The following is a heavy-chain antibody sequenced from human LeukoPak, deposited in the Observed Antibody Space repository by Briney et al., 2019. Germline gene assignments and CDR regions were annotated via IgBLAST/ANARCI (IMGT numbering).Heavy chain of an antibody. CDR1: GGSISSGDYY. D-gene: IGHD3-10*01. Sequence: SETLSLTCTVSGGSISSGDYYWSWIRQPPGKGLEWIGYIHYSGRTYYNPSLKSRFPISVDTSKNQFSLKLRSVTAADTAVYFCARVRSDGSGTIWGQGTMVTVSS. V-gene: IGHV4-30-4*08. CDR2: IHYSGRT. CDR3: ARVRSDGSGTI. J-gene: IGHJ3*02.